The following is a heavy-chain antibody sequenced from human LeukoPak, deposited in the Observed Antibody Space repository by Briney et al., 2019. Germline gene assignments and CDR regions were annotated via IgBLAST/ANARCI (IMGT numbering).Heavy chain of an antibody. Sequence: SETLSLTCTVSGGSISSYYWSWIRQPPGKGLEWIGYIYYSGSTNYNPSLKSRVTISVDTSKNQFSLKLSSVTAADTAVYYCARQGGDSSGYYYEFRFDPWGQGTLVTVSS. D-gene: IGHD3-22*01. J-gene: IGHJ5*02. CDR2: IYYSGST. CDR1: GGSISSYY. V-gene: IGHV4-59*08. CDR3: ARQGGDSSGYYYEFRFDP.